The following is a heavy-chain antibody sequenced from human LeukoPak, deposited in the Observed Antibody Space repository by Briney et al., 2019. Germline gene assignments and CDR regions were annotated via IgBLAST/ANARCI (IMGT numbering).Heavy chain of an antibody. V-gene: IGHV4-59*12. Sequence: SETLSLTCTVSGGSISRYYWSWIRQPPGKGLEWIGYSFFSGSTNYNPSLKSRVTISLDTSKNQFSLRLNSVTAADTAVYYCARYTTRYYFDYWGQGTLVTVSS. CDR3: ARYTTRYYFDY. CDR1: GGSISRYY. CDR2: SFFSGST. J-gene: IGHJ4*02. D-gene: IGHD1-1*01.